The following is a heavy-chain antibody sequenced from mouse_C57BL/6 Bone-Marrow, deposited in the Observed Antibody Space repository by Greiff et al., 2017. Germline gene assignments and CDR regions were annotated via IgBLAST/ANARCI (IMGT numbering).Heavy chain of an antibody. J-gene: IGHJ4*01. CDR1: GFTFSSYA. CDR2: ISDGGSYT. CDR3: ARGGYYERNAMDY. Sequence: EVQGVESGGGLVKPGGSLKLSCAASGFTFSSYAVSWVRQTPEKRLEWVATISDGGSYTYYPDNVKGRFTISRDNAKNNLYLQMSHLKSEDTAMYYCARGGYYERNAMDYWGQGTSVTVSS. V-gene: IGHV5-4*01. D-gene: IGHD2-3*01.